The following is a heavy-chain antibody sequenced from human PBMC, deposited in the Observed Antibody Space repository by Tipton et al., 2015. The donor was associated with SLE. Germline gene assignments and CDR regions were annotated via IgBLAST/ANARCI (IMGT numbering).Heavy chain of an antibody. D-gene: IGHD7-27*01. CDR2: INHSGST. V-gene: IGHV4-34*01. J-gene: IGHJ4*02. CDR1: GGSFSGYY. Sequence: LRLSCAVYGGSFSGYYWSWVRQPPGKGLEWIGEINHSGSTNYNPSLKSRVTISVDTSKNQFSLKLSSVTAADTAVYYCAGGSLTGDFDYWGQGTLVTVSS. CDR3: AGGSLTGDFDY.